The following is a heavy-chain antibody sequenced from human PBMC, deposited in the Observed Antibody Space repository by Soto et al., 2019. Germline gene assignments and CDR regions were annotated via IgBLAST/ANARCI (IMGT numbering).Heavy chain of an antibody. CDR1: GYTFSDYY. V-gene: IGHV1-2*04. CDR2: INPNSGVT. CDR3: ALGDCSDDNCHGPYYFDY. J-gene: IGHJ4*02. Sequence: QVQLVQSGAEVKKPGASVRVYCKASGYTFSDYYLHWVRQAPGQGLECMGWINPNSGVTNNIQKFKHWVPMTRDTSTSTAYMELSSLRSGDTAIYYCALGDCSDDNCHGPYYFDYWGQGTLVTVSS. D-gene: IGHD2-15*01.